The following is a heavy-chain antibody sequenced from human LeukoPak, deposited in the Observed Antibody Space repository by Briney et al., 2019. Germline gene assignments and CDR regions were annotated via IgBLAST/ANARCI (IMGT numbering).Heavy chain of an antibody. CDR1: GYTFTSYY. Sequence: ASVKVSCKASGYTFTSYYMHWVRQAPGQGLEWMGIINPSGGSTSYAQKFQGRVTMTRDTSTSTVYMELSSLRSEDTAAYYCASSESGYDPSFDYWGQGTLVTVSS. J-gene: IGHJ4*02. CDR2: INPSGGST. V-gene: IGHV1-46*01. D-gene: IGHD5-12*01. CDR3: ASSESGYDPSFDY.